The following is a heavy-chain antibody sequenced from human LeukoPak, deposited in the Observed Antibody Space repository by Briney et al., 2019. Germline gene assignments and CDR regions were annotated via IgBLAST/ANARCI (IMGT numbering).Heavy chain of an antibody. Sequence: TSETLSLTCTVSGGSISSYYWCWIRLPAGKGMGLMGLVYIIDSTNFNASLKSRGTISEDKSKNQVSLKVNAVTVDDTAVYYSARDGLVGTTYAGRINYYQYYMDVWGKGTTVTVSS. CDR1: GGSISSYY. CDR2: VYIIDST. V-gene: IGHV4-4*07. J-gene: IGHJ6*03. D-gene: IGHD1-7*01. CDR3: ARDGLVGTTYAGRINYYQYYMDV.